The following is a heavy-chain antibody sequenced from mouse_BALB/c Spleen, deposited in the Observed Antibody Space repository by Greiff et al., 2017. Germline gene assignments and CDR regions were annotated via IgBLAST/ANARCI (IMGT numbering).Heavy chain of an antibody. V-gene: IGHV5-12-1*01. CDR1: GFAFSSYD. CDR2: ISSGGGST. Sequence: EVKLMESGGGLVKPGGSLKLSCAASGFAFSSYDMSWVRQTPEKRLEWVAYISSGGGSTYYPDTVTGRFTISRDNAKNTLYLQMSSLKSEDTAMYYCARHGWLYYAMDYWGQGTSVTVSS. J-gene: IGHJ4*01. D-gene: IGHD1-1*02. CDR3: ARHGWLYYAMDY.